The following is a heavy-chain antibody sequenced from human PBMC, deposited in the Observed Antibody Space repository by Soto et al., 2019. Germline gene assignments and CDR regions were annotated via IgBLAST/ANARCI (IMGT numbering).Heavy chain of an antibody. V-gene: IGHV1-69*06. CDR1: GGTFSRDA. D-gene: IGHD1-1*01. J-gene: IGHJ6*02. CDR2: IISSHNTP. CDR3: ARGGGGLTGDWKWYFLAFDV. Sequence: QSGAEVRKAGSSVRISCKASGGTFSRDAYSWVRQAPGQGLEWLGGIISSHNTPIYGQKFQGRVTVTADTSSKTVYLELMNLRPDDTAIYYCARGGGGLTGDWKWYFLAFDVWGRGTTVTVSS.